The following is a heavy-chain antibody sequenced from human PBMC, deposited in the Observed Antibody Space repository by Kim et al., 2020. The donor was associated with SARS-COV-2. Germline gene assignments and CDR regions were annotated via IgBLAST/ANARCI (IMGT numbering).Heavy chain of an antibody. D-gene: IGHD3-10*01. J-gene: IGHJ3*02. CDR1: GGSISSSSYY. Sequence: SETLSLTCTVSGGSISSSSYYWGWIRQPPGKGLEWIGSIYYSGSTYYNPSLKSRVTISVDTSKNQFSLKLSSVTAADTAVYYCARQRVRFGELRSDAFDIWGQGTMVTVSS. CDR3: ARQRVRFGELRSDAFDI. CDR2: IYYSGST. V-gene: IGHV4-39*01.